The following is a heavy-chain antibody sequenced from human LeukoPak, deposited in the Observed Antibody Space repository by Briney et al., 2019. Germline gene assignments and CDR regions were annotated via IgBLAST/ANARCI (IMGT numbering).Heavy chain of an antibody. CDR3: ARGSGADDY. CDR2: ISSNGGST. D-gene: IGHD1-26*01. Sequence: GGSLRLSCAASGFTFSSYAMHWVRQAPGKGLEYVSAISSNGGSTYYANSVKGRFTISRDNSKNTLYLQMGSLRAEDMAVYYCARGSGADDYWGQGTLVTVSS. V-gene: IGHV3-64*01. CDR1: GFTFSSYA. J-gene: IGHJ4*02.